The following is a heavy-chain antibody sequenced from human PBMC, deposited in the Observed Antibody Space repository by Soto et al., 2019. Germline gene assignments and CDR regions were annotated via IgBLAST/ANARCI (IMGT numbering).Heavy chain of an antibody. CDR3: GGESGDYDTGSGVYYYYGMDV. J-gene: IGHJ6*02. D-gene: IGHD4-17*01. V-gene: IGHV1-18*01. CDR2: ISPFNGNT. CDR1: GYTFNTFD. Sequence: QVQLVQSGAEVKKPGASVKVSCKASGYTFNTFDISWVRQAPGQGLEWVGWISPFNGNTYSAQRFHDRVTLTTDTPTSTAYMERRTLRSDDTAVYYCGGESGDYDTGSGVYYYYGMDVWGRGTTVTVSS.